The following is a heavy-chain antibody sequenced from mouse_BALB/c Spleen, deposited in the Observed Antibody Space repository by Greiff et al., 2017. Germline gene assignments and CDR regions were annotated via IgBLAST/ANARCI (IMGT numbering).Heavy chain of an antibody. Sequence: QVQLQQSGAELVRPGASVTLSCKASGYTFTDCEMHWVKQTPVHGLEWIGAIDPETGGTAYNQKFKGKATLTADKSSSTAYMELRSLTSEDSAVYYCTRLLRLRDYAMDYWGQGTSVTVSS. CDR1: GYTFTDCE. CDR2: IDPETGGT. D-gene: IGHD1-2*01. V-gene: IGHV1-15*01. J-gene: IGHJ4*01. CDR3: TRLLRLRDYAMDY.